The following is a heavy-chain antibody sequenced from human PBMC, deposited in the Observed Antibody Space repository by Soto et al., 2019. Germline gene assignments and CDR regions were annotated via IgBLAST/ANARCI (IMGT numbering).Heavy chain of an antibody. D-gene: IGHD6-13*01. CDR1: GFTFSSYA. J-gene: IGHJ5*02. Sequence: ILSCAASGFTFSSYAMSWVRQAPGKGLEWVSAISGSGGSTYYADSVKGRFTISRDNSKNTLYLQMNSLRAEDTAVYYCAKDRGSSWPYNWFDPWGQGTLVTVSS. CDR2: ISGSGGST. CDR3: AKDRGSSWPYNWFDP. V-gene: IGHV3-23*01.